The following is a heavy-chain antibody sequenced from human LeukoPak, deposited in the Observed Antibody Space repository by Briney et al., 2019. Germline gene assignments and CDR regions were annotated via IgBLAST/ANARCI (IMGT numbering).Heavy chain of an antibody. CDR2: ISYDGSNK. J-gene: IGHJ4*02. CDR1: GSTFSSYA. CDR3: ARDSFVVLVAASNY. D-gene: IGHD2-15*01. Sequence: GGSLRLSCAASGSTFSSYAMHWVRQAPGKGLEWVAVISYDGSNKYYADSVKGRFTISRDNSKNTLYLQMNSLGAEDTAVYYCARDSFVVLVAASNYWGQGTLVTVSS. V-gene: IGHV3-30-3*01.